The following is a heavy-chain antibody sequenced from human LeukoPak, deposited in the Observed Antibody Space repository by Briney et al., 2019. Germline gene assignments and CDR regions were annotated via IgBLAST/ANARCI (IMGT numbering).Heavy chain of an antibody. CDR2: IYPGDSDT. J-gene: IGHJ6*02. CDR1: GYSFTSYL. CDR3: ARQPDYLGGMDV. Sequence: GAALEICCACSGYSFTSYLLGLLRPTAGKRLEWMGIIYPGDSDTRYSPSFQGQVTISADKSISTAYLQWSSLKASDTAMYYCARQPDYLGGMDVWGQGTTVTVSS. D-gene: IGHD2/OR15-2a*01. V-gene: IGHV5-51*01.